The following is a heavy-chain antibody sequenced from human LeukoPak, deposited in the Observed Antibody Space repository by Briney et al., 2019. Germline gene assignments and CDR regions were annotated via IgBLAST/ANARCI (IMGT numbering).Heavy chain of an antibody. Sequence: SETLSLTCAVSGYSISSAYYWGWIRQPPGKGLEWIGNIYHGGTSYYRPSLKSRVTISVDTSKNQFSLKLSSVTAADTAVYYYARDTHLADWGQGTLVTVSS. CDR2: IYHGGTS. V-gene: IGHV4-38-2*02. CDR3: ARDTHLAD. CDR1: GYSISSAYY. J-gene: IGHJ4*02.